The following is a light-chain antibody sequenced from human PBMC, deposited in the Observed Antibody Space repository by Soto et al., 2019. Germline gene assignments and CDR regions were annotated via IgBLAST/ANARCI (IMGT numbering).Light chain of an antibody. CDR2: DVS. Sequence: QSVLTQPASVSGSPGQSITISCTGTSSDVGGYNYVSWYHQHPGKAPKLMIYDVSNRPSGVSNRFSGSKSGNTASLTISGLQAVDEADYYCSSYTSSSIYVVFGGGTQLTVL. V-gene: IGLV2-14*01. CDR3: SSYTSSSIYVV. J-gene: IGLJ2*01. CDR1: SSDVGGYNY.